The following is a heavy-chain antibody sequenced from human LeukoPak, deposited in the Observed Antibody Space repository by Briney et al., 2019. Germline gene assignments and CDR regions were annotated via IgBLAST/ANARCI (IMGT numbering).Heavy chain of an antibody. CDR1: GFTFSDHF. J-gene: IGHJ5*02. V-gene: IGHV3-48*04. D-gene: IGHD2-15*01. CDR2: ISSSSSTI. Sequence: PGGSLRLSCAASGFTFSDHFLDWVRQAPGKGLEWVSYISSSSSTIYYADSVKGRFTISRDNAKNSLYLQMNSLRAEDTAVYYCARDAVVVVVAADNWFDPWGQGTLVTVSS. CDR3: ARDAVVVVVAADNWFDP.